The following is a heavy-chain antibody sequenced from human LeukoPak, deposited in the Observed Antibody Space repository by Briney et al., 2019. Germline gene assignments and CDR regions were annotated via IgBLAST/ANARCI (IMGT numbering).Heavy chain of an antibody. J-gene: IGHJ4*02. V-gene: IGHV3-48*04. CDR1: GFTFSTYS. CDR2: IIRDSRTI. Sequence: PGGPLRLSCVDSGFTFSTYSNNWVRQSPGKRRKGGSYIIRDSRTIYYAHSVKGRFTISRDNAKNALFLQMNSLRAEDTAVYYCATDCRDGYNYFVVDYWGQGTLVTV. CDR3: ATDCRDGYNYFVVDY. D-gene: IGHD5-24*01.